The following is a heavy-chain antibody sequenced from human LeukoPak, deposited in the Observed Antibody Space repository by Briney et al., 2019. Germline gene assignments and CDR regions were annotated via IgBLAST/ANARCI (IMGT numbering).Heavy chain of an antibody. D-gene: IGHD3-10*01. J-gene: IGHJ4*02. CDR2: IKSKTDGGTT. CDR1: GFTFSDAW. V-gene: IGHV3-15*01. CDR3: ITEGATMVRGVIITNDY. Sequence: TGGSLRLSCVTSGFTFSDAWMSWVRQAPGKGLEWVGRIKSKTDGGTTDYAAPVKGRFTISRDDSQNTLYLQMSSLKSEDTAVYYCITEGATMVRGVIITNDYWGQGTLVTVSS.